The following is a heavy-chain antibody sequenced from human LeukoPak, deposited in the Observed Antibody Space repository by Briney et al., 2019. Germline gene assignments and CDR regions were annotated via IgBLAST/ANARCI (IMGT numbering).Heavy chain of an antibody. CDR2: ISSSDSTI. V-gene: IGHV3-48*03. CDR1: GFTFSSYE. D-gene: IGHD6-13*01. Sequence: GGSLRLSCAASGFTFSSYEMHWVRQAPGKGLEWVSYISSSDSTIYYADSVKGRFTISRDNAKNTLYLQMNSLRAEDTAVYYCAREKGYSSSWYPAYWGQGTLVTVSS. CDR3: AREKGYSSSWYPAY. J-gene: IGHJ4*02.